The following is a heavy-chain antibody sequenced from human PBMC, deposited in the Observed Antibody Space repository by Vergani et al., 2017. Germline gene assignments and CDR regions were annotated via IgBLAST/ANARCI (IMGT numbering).Heavy chain of an antibody. CDR1: GGSVSSYY. V-gene: IGHV4-59*02. CDR2: SYYSGSI. D-gene: IGHD3-10*01. J-gene: IGHJ6*03. CDR3: ARVGYYTSGTYYNVDYYHYMDV. Sequence: QVQLQESGPGLMKPSETLSLTCTVSGGSVSSYYWSWIRQPPGKGLEWVGYSYYSGSIKYNPSLQSRVTISTDTSKNQFSLRLNSVTAADTAVYYCARVGYYTSGTYYNVDYYHYMDVWGKGTTVTVS.